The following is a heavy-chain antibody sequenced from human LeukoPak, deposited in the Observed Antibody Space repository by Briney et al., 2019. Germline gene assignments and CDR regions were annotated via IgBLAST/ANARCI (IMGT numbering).Heavy chain of an antibody. CDR2: ISYDGSNK. Sequence: GGSLRLSCAASGFTFSSYAMHWVRQAPGKGLEWVAVISYDGSNKYYADSVKGRFTISRDNSKNTLYLQMNSLRAEDTAVYYCAKYPYCGGDCYSFDYWGQGTPVTVSS. CDR1: GFTFSSYA. J-gene: IGHJ4*02. D-gene: IGHD2-21*02. CDR3: AKYPYCGGDCYSFDY. V-gene: IGHV3-30-3*02.